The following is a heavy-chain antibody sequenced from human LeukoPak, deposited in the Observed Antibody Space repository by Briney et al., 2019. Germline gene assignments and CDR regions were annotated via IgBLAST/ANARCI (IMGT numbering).Heavy chain of an antibody. CDR3: ARHGSGSYSDYYYGMDV. CDR2: ISYDGSNK. CDR1: GFTFSSYG. J-gene: IGHJ6*02. D-gene: IGHD3-10*01. V-gene: IGHV3-30*03. Sequence: PGGSLRLSCAASGFTFSSYGMHWVRQAPGKGLEWVAVISYDGSNKYYADSVKGRFTISRDNSKNTLYLQMNSLRAEDTAVYYCARHGSGSYSDYYYGMDVWGQGTTVTVSS.